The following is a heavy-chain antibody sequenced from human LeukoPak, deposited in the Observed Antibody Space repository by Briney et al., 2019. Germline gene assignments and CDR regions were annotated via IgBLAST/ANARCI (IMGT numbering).Heavy chain of an antibody. CDR1: GYTLTELS. V-gene: IGHV1-2*06. Sequence: ASVKVSCKVSGYTLTELSMHWVRQAPGQGLEWMGRINPKSGGTNYAQKFQGRVTMTRDTSISTAYMELSRLRSDDTAVYYCARDRFDSSGYYVWGQGTLVTVSS. CDR2: INPKSGGT. D-gene: IGHD3-22*01. J-gene: IGHJ4*02. CDR3: ARDRFDSSGYYV.